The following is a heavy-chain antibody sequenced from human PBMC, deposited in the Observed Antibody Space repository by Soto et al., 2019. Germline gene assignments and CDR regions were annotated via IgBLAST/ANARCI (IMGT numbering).Heavy chain of an antibody. J-gene: IGHJ6*02. CDR2: INHSGST. D-gene: IGHD6-13*01. Sequence: SETLSLTCAVYGGSFSGYYWSWIRQPPGKGLEWIGEINHSGSTNYNPSLKSRVTISVDTSKNQFSLKLSSVTAADTAVYYCARIRQQLVYYYYGMDVWGQGTTV. CDR3: ARIRQQLVYYYYGMDV. CDR1: GGSFSGYY. V-gene: IGHV4-34*01.